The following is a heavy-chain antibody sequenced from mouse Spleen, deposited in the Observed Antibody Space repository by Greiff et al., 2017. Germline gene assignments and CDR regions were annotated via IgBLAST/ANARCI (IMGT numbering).Heavy chain of an antibody. V-gene: IGHV5-16*01. CDR1: GFTFSDYY. J-gene: IGHJ4*01. CDR3: ARDRDWAMDY. Sequence: EVKLVESEGGLVQPGSSMKLSCTASGFTFSDYYMAWVRQVPEKGLEWVANINYDGSSTYYLDSLKSRFIISRDNAKNILYLQMSSLKSEDTATYYCARDRDWAMDYWGQGTSVTVSS. CDR2: INYDGSST. D-gene: IGHD3-1*01.